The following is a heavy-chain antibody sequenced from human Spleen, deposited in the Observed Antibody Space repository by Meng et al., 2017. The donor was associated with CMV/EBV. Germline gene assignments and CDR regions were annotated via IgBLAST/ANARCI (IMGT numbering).Heavy chain of an antibody. D-gene: IGHD3-22*01. CDR1: GYTFSGYY. J-gene: IGHJ4*02. V-gene: IGHV1-46*01. CDR3: ARVYYDTSGYSYYFDY. CDR2: INPSGGST. Sequence: ASVKVSCKASGYTFSGYYMHWVRQAPGQGLEWMGIINPSGGSTSYAQKFQGRVTMTRDTSTSTVYMELSSLRSEDTAVYYCARVYYDTSGYSYYFDYWGQGTLVTVSS.